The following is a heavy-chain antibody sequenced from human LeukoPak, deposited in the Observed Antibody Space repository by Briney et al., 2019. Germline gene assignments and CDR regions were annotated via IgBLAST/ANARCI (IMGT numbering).Heavy chain of an antibody. CDR3: ARKSSGWSENVDY. J-gene: IGHJ4*02. CDR1: GFTFRSYA. Sequence: GGSLRLSCSASGFTFRSYAMSWVRQAPGGGLEWVSAISGSGGGTYYADSVKGRFTISRDNSKNTLYLQMNSLRAEDTAIYYCARKSSGWSENVDYWGLGTLVTVSS. CDR2: ISGSGGGT. V-gene: IGHV3-23*01. D-gene: IGHD6-19*01.